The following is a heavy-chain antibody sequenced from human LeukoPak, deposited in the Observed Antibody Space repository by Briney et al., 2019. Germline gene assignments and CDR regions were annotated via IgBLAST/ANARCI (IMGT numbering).Heavy chain of an antibody. J-gene: IGHJ3*02. CDR2: IIPIFGTA. D-gene: IGHD5-24*01. Sequence: SVKVSCKASGGTFSSYAISWVRQAPGQGLEWMGRIIPIFGTANYAQKFQGRVTITTDESTSTAYMELSSLRSEDTAVYYCARFFGYNRDAFDIWGQGTMVTLCS. V-gene: IGHV1-69*05. CDR1: GGTFSSYA. CDR3: ARFFGYNRDAFDI.